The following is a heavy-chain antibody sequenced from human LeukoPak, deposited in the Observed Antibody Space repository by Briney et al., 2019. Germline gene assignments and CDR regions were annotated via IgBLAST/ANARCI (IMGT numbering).Heavy chain of an antibody. CDR3: AREQNSGWYDY. J-gene: IGHJ4*02. Sequence: GRSLRLSCAASGFTFSSYNIHWVRQAPGKGPEWVAVISHYERNEYYADSVKGRFTISRDNSKNTLCLQMNSLRAEDTAVYKCAREQNSGWYDYWGQGTLVTVSS. D-gene: IGHD6-19*01. V-gene: IGHV3-30*01. CDR2: ISHYERNE. CDR1: GFTFSSYN.